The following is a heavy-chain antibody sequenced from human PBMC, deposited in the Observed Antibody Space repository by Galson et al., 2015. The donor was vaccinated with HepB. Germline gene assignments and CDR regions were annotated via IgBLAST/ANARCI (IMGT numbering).Heavy chain of an antibody. CDR2: ITPSGDNT. J-gene: IGHJ4*02. D-gene: IGHD6-19*01. Sequence: SLRLSCAASGFTFSYYAMAWVRQAPGKGLEWISAITPSGDNTYSADSMKGRFFISRDNSQNTRFLQMNSLRADDTAIYFCAKVFPEKTDGWYRQALYYFDSWGQGTRVTVSS. CDR3: AKVFPEKTDGWYRQALYYFDS. V-gene: IGHV3-23*01. CDR1: GFTFSYYA.